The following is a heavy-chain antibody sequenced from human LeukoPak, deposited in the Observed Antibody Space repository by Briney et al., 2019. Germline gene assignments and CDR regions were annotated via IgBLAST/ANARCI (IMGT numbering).Heavy chain of an antibody. V-gene: IGHV4-4*02. D-gene: IGHD1-26*01. CDR2: VHLSGAT. J-gene: IGHJ4*02. CDR3: TRESGAFSPFGF. Sequence: SETLSLTCAVSGGSITTTNWWSWVRQPPGKGLEWIGEVHLSGATNYNLALESRVSMSIDKSKNHLSLEVTSVTAADTAIYYCTRESGAFSPFGFWGQGTLVTVSS. CDR1: GGSITTTNW.